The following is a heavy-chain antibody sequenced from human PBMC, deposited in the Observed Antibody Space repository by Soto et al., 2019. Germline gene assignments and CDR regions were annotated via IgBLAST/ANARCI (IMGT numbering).Heavy chain of an antibody. V-gene: IGHV3-30-3*01. Sequence: VQLVESGGGVVQPGGSLRLSCAASGFNVNSYTMYWVRQAPGKGLEWVASTSPDGVNEYYADSAKGRFTIFRDISKNTLFVEMNSLRAEDSAMYFCARERSLAVSAPGYWGQGTLVTVS. CDR1: GFNVNSYT. CDR2: TSPDGVNE. CDR3: ARERSLAVSAPGY. J-gene: IGHJ4*02. D-gene: IGHD6-19*01.